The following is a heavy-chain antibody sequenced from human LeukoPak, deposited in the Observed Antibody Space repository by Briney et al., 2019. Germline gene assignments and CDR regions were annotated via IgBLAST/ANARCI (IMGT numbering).Heavy chain of an antibody. J-gene: IGHJ4*02. D-gene: IGHD3-3*01. V-gene: IGHV4-59*01. Sequence: SETLSLTCTVSGGSISSYYWSWIRQPPGKGLEWIGYIYYSGSTNYNPSLKSRVTISVDTSKYQFSLKLSSVTAADTAVYYCARKHYDFWSGYYDYWGQGTLVTVSS. CDR1: GGSISSYY. CDR2: IYYSGST. CDR3: ARKHYDFWSGYYDY.